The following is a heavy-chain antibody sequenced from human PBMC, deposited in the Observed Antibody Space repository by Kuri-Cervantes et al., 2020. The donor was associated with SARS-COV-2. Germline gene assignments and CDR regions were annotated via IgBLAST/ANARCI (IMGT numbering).Heavy chain of an antibody. Sequence: GSLRLSCTVSGDSIRSYYWRRTRQPPGKGLEWIGYIYYSGSTNYNPSLKSRVTISVDTSKNQFSLKLSSVTAADTALYYCARELGGYYYDSSGYYHYYYYGMDVWGQGTTVTVSS. V-gene: IGHV4-59*01. CDR1: GDSIRSYY. CDR2: IYYSGST. CDR3: ARELGGYYYDSSGYYHYYYYGMDV. D-gene: IGHD3-22*01. J-gene: IGHJ6*02.